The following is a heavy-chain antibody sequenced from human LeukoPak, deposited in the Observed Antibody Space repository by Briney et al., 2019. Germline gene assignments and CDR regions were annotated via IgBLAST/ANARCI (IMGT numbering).Heavy chain of an antibody. Sequence: SETLSLTCTVSGGSISSHNYFWGCIRQPPGKGLEWIGSVYSSGSTYYNPSLKSRVTMSINTSMNQFSLKLSSVTAADTAVYYCARLAGCFYDSSAYPKLSSLIDYWGQRTLVTVSS. J-gene: IGHJ4*02. V-gene: IGHV4-39*01. CDR2: VYSSGST. CDR3: ARLAGCFYDSSAYPKLSSLIDY. D-gene: IGHD3-22*01. CDR1: GGSISSHNYF.